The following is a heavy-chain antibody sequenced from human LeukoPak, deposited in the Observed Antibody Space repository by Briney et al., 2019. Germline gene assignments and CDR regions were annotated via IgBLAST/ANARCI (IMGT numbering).Heavy chain of an antibody. CDR1: GYTFTSYD. Sequence: ASVKVSCKASGYTFTSYDINWVRQAPGQGLEWMGWMNPNSGNTGYAQKFQGRVTMTRNTSMSTAYMELSSLRSEDTAVYYCARKKIMVRGVYYYWGQGTLVTVSS. CDR2: MNPNSGNT. V-gene: IGHV1-8*01. CDR3: ARKKIMVRGVYYY. D-gene: IGHD3-10*01. J-gene: IGHJ4*02.